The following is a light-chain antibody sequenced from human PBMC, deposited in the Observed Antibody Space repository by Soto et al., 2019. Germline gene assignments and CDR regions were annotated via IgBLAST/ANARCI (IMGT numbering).Light chain of an antibody. V-gene: IGKV1-39*01. CDR1: QSIRRF. Sequence: DIQMTQSPSSLSASVGDRVTITCRASQSIRRFLNWYQQKPGKAPKLLIYAASSLESGVPSRFSGSGSGTGFTLTISSLQPEDFATYYCQQYNSYSTFGQGTKVDIK. J-gene: IGKJ1*01. CDR3: QQYNSYST. CDR2: AAS.